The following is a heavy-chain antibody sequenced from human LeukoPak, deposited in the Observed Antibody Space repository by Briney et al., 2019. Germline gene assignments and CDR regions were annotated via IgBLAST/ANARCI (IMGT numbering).Heavy chain of an antibody. D-gene: IGHD4-17*01. CDR3: ARDWASTVTTFYYGMDV. Sequence: SETLSLTCTVSGGSISSYDWSWIRQPAGKVLEWIGRISTSGSTNYNPSLKSRVTMSVDTSKNQFSLKLSSVTAADTAVYYCARDWASTVTTFYYGMDVWGQGTTVTVSS. V-gene: IGHV4-4*07. CDR2: ISTSGST. CDR1: GGSISSYD. J-gene: IGHJ6*02.